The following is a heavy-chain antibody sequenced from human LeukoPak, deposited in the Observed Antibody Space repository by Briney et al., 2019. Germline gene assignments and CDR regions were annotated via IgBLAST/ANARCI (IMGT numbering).Heavy chain of an antibody. CDR1: GGSISSSNW. Sequence: SETLTLTCAVSGGSISSSNWWSWVRQPPGKGLEWIGEIYHSGSTNYNPSLKSRVTISVDKSKNQFSLKLSSVTAADTAVYYCARDNGYCSGGSCYNYWGQGTLVTVSS. J-gene: IGHJ4*02. CDR2: IYHSGST. D-gene: IGHD2-15*01. V-gene: IGHV4-4*02. CDR3: ARDNGYCSGGSCYNY.